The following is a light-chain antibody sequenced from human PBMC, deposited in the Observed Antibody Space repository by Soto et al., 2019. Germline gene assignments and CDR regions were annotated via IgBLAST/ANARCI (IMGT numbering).Light chain of an antibody. CDR2: GNT. CDR3: QSYESSLSGWV. CDR1: SSNIGADYD. V-gene: IGLV1-40*01. Sequence: QSVLTQPPSVSGAPGQRVTISCTGSSSNIGADYDVHWYQQLPGAAPKLLVYGNTNRPSGVPDRFSGSRSGTSASLATTGLQAEDEADYYCQSYESSLSGWVFGGGTKVTVL. J-gene: IGLJ2*01.